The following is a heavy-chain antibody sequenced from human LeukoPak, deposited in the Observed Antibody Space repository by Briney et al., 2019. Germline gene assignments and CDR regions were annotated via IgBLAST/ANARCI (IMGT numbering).Heavy chain of an antibody. J-gene: IGHJ6*03. CDR3: ARDLAAVAGTGYYYYIDL. D-gene: IGHD6-19*01. CDR1: GGTFSSYA. V-gene: IGHV1-69*05. CDR2: IIPIFGTA. Sequence: GSSVKVSCKASGGTFSSYAISWVRQAPGQGLEWMGGIIPIFGTANYAQKFQGRVTITTDESTSTAYMELSSLRSEDTAVYYCARDLAAVAGTGYYYYIDLWGKGTTVTVSS.